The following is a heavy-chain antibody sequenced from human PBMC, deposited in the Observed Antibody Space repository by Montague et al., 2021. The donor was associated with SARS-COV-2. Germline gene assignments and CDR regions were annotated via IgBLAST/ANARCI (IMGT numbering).Heavy chain of an antibody. Sequence: PRLSCAASGFTFSSYEMNWVRQAPGKGLEWVSYISSSGSTIYYADSVKGRFTISRDNAKNSLYLQMNSLRAEDTAVYYCASNLFITIFGVVISSDAFDIWGQGTMVTVSS. CDR1: GFTFSSYE. D-gene: IGHD3-3*01. CDR2: ISSSGSTI. CDR3: ASNLFITIFGVVISSDAFDI. J-gene: IGHJ3*02. V-gene: IGHV3-48*03.